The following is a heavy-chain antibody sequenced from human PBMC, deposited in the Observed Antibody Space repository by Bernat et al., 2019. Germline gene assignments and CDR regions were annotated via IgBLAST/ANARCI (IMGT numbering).Heavy chain of an antibody. CDR3: ARETPIGYCSGGSCA. CDR1: GFTVSSNY. CDR2: IYSGGST. V-gene: IGHV3-66*01. Sequence: GRRVEAGGGLVQPGGSLRLSCAASGFTVSSNYMSWVRQAPGKGLEWVSVIYSGGSTYYADSVKGRFTISRDNSKNTLYLQMNSLRAEDTAVYYCARETPIGYCSGGSCAWGQGTLVTVSS. J-gene: IGHJ5*02. D-gene: IGHD2-15*01.